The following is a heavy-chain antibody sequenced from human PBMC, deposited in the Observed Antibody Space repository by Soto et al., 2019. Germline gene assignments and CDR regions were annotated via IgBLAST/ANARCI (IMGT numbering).Heavy chain of an antibody. V-gene: IGHV3-30*18. D-gene: IGHD1-26*01. CDR1: EFTFSSYG. J-gene: IGHJ4*02. CDR3: AKDLELAPPFDY. Sequence: PGGSLRLSCAASEFTFSSYGMHWVRQAPGKGLEWVAVISYDGSNKYYADSVKGRFTISRDNSKNTLYLQMNSLRAEDTAVYYCAKDLELAPPFDYWGQGTLVTVSS. CDR2: ISYDGSNK.